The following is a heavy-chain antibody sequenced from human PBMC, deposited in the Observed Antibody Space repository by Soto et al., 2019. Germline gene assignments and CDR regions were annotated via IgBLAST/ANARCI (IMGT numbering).Heavy chain of an antibody. D-gene: IGHD2-15*01. V-gene: IGHV3-7*01. CDR2: INQDGSEK. CDR3: ARDNSKITATWSYYYMDV. J-gene: IGHJ6*03. Sequence: GGSLRLSCAASGFTFSSYWMSWVRQAPGEGLEWVANINQDGSEKYYVDSVKGRFTISRDNAKNSLHLQMNSLRAEDTAVYYWARDNSKITATWSYYYMDVWGKGTMVTVSS. CDR1: GFTFSSYW.